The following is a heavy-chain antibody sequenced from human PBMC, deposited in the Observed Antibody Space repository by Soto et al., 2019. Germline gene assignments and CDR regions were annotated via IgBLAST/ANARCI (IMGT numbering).Heavy chain of an antibody. CDR2: IYHSGST. CDR1: GGSISSGGYS. CDR3: AAGTGHTDFDY. V-gene: IGHV4-30-2*01. J-gene: IGHJ4*02. Sequence: SETLSLTCAVSGGSISSGGYSWSWIRQPPGKGLEWIGYIYHSGSTYYAAPVKGRFTISRDDSKNTLYLQMSSLKTEDTAVYYCAAGTGHTDFDYWGQGTRVTVSS. D-gene: IGHD1-1*01.